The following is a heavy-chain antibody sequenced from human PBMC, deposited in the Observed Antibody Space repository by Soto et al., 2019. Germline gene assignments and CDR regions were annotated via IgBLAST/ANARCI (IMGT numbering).Heavy chain of an antibody. Sequence: GGSLRLSCAASGFTFGSYWMSWVRQAPGKGPEWVATITATEGLTYYADSVKGRFTISRDNSRNTLSLQIDRLRAEDTALYYCATVPFRYFASGSEYFQHWGQGTLVTVSS. CDR2: ITATEGLT. CDR3: ATVPFRYFASGSEYFQH. D-gene: IGHD3-10*01. CDR1: GFTFGSYW. J-gene: IGHJ1*01. V-gene: IGHV3-23*01.